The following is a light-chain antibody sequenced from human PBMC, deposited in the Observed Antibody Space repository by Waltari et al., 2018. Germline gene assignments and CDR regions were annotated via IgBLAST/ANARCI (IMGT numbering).Light chain of an antibody. CDR1: QSLNTY. CDR3: QQSYSTPRT. V-gene: IGKV1-39*01. J-gene: IGKJ1*01. Sequence: IQMTQSPPSLSASVGDTVTITCRASQSLNTYLNWYQQKPGKAPKLLIYDVSSLQSGVPSRFSGSGSGTDFTLTISSLQPEDFATYYCQQSYSTPRTFGHGTKVE. CDR2: DVS.